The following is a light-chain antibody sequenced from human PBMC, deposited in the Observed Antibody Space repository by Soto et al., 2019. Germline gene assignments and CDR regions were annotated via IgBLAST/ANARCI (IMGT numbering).Light chain of an antibody. Sequence: VLTQSPATLSLSPGKRATLSCRASKSVDFHLAWYQQKPGQAPRLLIYDASVRATGTPARFSGSGSGTAFTLTISSLEPEDFALYYCQQRSKWPPVTFGGGTKVEIK. CDR2: DAS. CDR3: QQRSKWPPVT. CDR1: KSVDFH. V-gene: IGKV3-11*01. J-gene: IGKJ4*01.